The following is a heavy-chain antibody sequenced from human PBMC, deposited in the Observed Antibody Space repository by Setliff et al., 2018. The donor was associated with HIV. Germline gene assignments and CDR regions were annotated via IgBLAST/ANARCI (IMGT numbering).Heavy chain of an antibody. V-gene: IGHV4-28*01. Sequence: SETLFLTCVVSGYSISSSNWWGWIRQPPGKGLEWIGYINHNELTYYNPSLKSRIIMSVDTSKKQLSLKLSSVTAVDTAVYFCARISNGFEPNAFDTWGLGTMVTVSS. CDR1: GYSISSSNW. CDR3: ARISNGFEPNAFDT. D-gene: IGHD3-22*01. CDR2: INHNELT. J-gene: IGHJ3*02.